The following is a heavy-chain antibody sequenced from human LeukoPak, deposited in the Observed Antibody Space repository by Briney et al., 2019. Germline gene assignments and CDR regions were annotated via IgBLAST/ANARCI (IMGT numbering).Heavy chain of an antibody. D-gene: IGHD3-10*01. V-gene: IGHV3-74*01. CDR1: GFTFSSHW. J-gene: IGHJ4*02. CDR3: ARDIVIGSGSCLD. CDR2: ISERRET. Sequence: GGSLRLSCAASGFTFSSHWMHWVRQAPGKGLEWVSRISERRETTYAESVKGRFTISRDNAKNTVYLQMNSLRVEDTAVYHCARDIVIGSGSCLDWGRGTLVTVSS.